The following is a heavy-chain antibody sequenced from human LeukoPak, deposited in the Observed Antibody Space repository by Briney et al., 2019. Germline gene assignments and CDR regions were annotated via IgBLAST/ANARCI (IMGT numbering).Heavy chain of an antibody. V-gene: IGHV3-7*01. CDR2: IKQDGSEK. D-gene: IGHD6-19*01. CDR3: AGGSGWVIES. Sequence: GGSLRLSCAASEFIFSRFWMNWVRQAPGKGREWVANIKQDGSEKYYVDAVKGRFTISRDNAKNSLYLQMNSLRAEDTAVYFCAGGSGWVIESWGQGTLVTVSS. J-gene: IGHJ4*02. CDR1: EFIFSRFW.